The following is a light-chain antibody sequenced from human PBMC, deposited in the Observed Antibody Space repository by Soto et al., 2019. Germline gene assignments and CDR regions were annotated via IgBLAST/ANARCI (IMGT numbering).Light chain of an antibody. CDR1: SSDVADYKY. CDR3: SSYTRSTTLL. V-gene: IGLV2-14*01. J-gene: IGLJ2*01. Sequence: QSVLTQPASVSGSPGQSITISCAGTSSDVADYKYVSWYQQHPGKAPKLMIYEVSNRPSGVSNRFSGFKSGNTAFLTISGLQPEDEADYYCSSYTRSTTLLFGGGTKLTVL. CDR2: EVS.